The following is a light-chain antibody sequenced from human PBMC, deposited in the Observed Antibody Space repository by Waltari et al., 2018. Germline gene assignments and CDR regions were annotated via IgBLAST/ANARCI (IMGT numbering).Light chain of an antibody. Sequence: QSALTQPASVSGSPRQSITISCTGTSRDIGGFNYFSWYQQHSGKAPRLIIFGVSDRPSGVSNRFSGSKSGNTASLTISGLQAEDEADYYCSSFTRAKTWVFGGGTKVTVL. CDR1: SRDIGGFNY. V-gene: IGLV2-14*03. CDR3: SSFTRAKTWV. CDR2: GVS. J-gene: IGLJ3*02.